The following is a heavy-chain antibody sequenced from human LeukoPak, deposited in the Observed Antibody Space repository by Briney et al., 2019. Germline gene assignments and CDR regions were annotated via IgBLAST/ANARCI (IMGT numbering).Heavy chain of an antibody. CDR1: GFTVSINS. CDR3: AKFTGATYYYDSSGYYYDY. V-gene: IGHV3-53*05. CDR2: IYSGGNT. J-gene: IGHJ4*02. Sequence: GGSLRLSCTVSGFTVSINSMSWVRQAPGKGLEWVSFIYSGGNTHYSDSVKGRFTISRDNAKNSLYLQMNSLRAEDTALYYCAKFTGATYYYDSSGYYYDYWGQGTLVTVSS. D-gene: IGHD3-22*01.